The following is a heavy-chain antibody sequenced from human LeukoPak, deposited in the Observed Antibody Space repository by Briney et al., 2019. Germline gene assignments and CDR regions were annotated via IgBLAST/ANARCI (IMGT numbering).Heavy chain of an antibody. D-gene: IGHD3-22*01. CDR2: ISAYNGNT. V-gene: IGHV1-18*01. CDR3: ARDRSRDSSSYYFDWFDP. Sequence: GASVKVSCKASGGTFSSYAISWVRQAPGQGLEWMGWISAYNGNTNYAQKLQGRVTMTTDTSTSTAYMELRSLRSDDTAVYYCARDRSRDSSSYYFDWFDPCGQGTLVTVSS. J-gene: IGHJ5*02. CDR1: GGTFSSYA.